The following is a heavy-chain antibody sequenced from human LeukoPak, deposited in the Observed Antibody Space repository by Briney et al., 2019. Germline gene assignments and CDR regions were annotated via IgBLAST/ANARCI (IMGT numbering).Heavy chain of an antibody. CDR2: IKQDGSEK. V-gene: IGHV3-7*04. CDR3: ARGTIAAAGYYYFGY. J-gene: IGHJ4*02. Sequence: GGSLRLSCAASGFTFSSYWMSWVRQAPGKGLEWVANIKQDGSEKYYVDSVKGRFTISRDNAKNSLYLQMNSLRAEDTAVYYCARGTIAAAGYYYFGYWGQGTQVTVSS. CDR1: GFTFSSYW. D-gene: IGHD6-13*01.